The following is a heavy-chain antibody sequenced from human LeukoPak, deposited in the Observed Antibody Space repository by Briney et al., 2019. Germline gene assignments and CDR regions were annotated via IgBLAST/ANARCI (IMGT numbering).Heavy chain of an antibody. CDR2: IKQDGSEK. Sequence: GGSLRLSCAASGFTFSSYWMSWVRQAPGKGLEWEANIKQDGSEKYYVDSVKGRFTISRDNAKNSLYLQMNSLRAEDTAVYYCARDRYSSSWYPDYGMDVWGQGTTVTVSS. D-gene: IGHD6-13*01. CDR3: ARDRYSSSWYPDYGMDV. J-gene: IGHJ6*02. CDR1: GFTFSSYW. V-gene: IGHV3-7*01.